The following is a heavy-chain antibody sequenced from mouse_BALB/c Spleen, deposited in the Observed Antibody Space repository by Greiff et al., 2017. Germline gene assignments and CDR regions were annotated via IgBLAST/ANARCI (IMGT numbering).Heavy chain of an antibody. J-gene: IGHJ4*01. V-gene: IGHV2-9*02. CDR1: GFSLTSYG. CDR3: ASNRYYAMDY. Sequence: VKLMESGPGLVAPSQCLSITCTASGFSLTSYGVHWVRQPPGKGLEWLGVIWAGGSTNYNSALMSRLSISKDNSKSQVFLKMNSLQTDDTAMYYCASNRYYAMDYWGQGTSVTVSS. CDR2: IWAGGST.